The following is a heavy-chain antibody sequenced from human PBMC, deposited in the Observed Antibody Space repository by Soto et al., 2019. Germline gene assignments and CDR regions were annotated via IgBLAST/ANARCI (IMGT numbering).Heavy chain of an antibody. V-gene: IGHV3-23*01. CDR3: AKSVMVCVPRVHCGMDV. Sequence: EVQLLESGGGLVQPGGSLRLSCAASGFTFSSYAMSWVRQAPGKGLEWVSAISGSGGSTYYADSVKGRFTISRDNSKNTLYLQMNSLRAEDTAVYYCAKSVMVCVPRVHCGMDVWGQGTTVTVSS. D-gene: IGHD2-8*01. CDR1: GFTFSSYA. CDR2: ISGSGGST. J-gene: IGHJ6*02.